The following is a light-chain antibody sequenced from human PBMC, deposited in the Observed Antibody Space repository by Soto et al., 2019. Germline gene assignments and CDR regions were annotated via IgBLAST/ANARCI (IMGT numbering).Light chain of an antibody. CDR1: QTVGTF. V-gene: IGKV3-11*01. CDR3: RHRTNWPRT. Sequence: EIVLTQSPATLSLSPGERATLSCRASQTVGTFLAWYQQKPGQAPRLVIYDASKRATGIPARFSGTGSGTDFALTSSSIEPEDFAVYYCRHRTNWPRTFGQGTKLDIK. J-gene: IGKJ2*01. CDR2: DAS.